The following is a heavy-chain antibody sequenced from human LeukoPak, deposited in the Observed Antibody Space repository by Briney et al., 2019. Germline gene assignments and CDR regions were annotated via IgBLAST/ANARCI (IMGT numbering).Heavy chain of an antibody. Sequence: GGSLRLSCAASGFTFSSYSMSWVRQAPGKGLEWVSAISGSGGSTYYADSVKGRFTISRDNSKNTLYPQMNSLRAEDTAVYYCAKEMRPVVPAAKDYWGQGTLVTVSS. D-gene: IGHD2-2*01. CDR2: ISGSGGST. J-gene: IGHJ4*02. V-gene: IGHV3-23*01. CDR1: GFTFSSYS. CDR3: AKEMRPVVPAAKDY.